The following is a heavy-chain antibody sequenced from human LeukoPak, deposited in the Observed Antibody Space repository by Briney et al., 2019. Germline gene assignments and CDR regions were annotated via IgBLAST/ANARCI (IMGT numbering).Heavy chain of an antibody. CDR1: GFTFSSYA. Sequence: PGGSLRLSCAASGFTFSSYAMHWVRQAPGKGLEWVAVISYDGSNKYYADSVKGRFTISRDNAKNSLYLQMNSLRAEDTAVYYCASERHKYVWGSYRYPSYFDYWGQGTLVTVSS. D-gene: IGHD3-16*02. V-gene: IGHV3-30-3*01. J-gene: IGHJ4*02. CDR3: ASERHKYVWGSYRYPSYFDY. CDR2: ISYDGSNK.